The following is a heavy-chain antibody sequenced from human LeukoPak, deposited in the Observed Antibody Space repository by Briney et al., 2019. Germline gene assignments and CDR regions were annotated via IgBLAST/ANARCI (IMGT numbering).Heavy chain of an antibody. Sequence: SVKVSCMASGGTFSSYAISWVRQAPGQGLEWMGGIIPIFGTANYAQKFQGRVTITTDESTSTAYMELSSLRSEDTAVYYCASYDSSGCYFDYWGQGTLVTVSS. D-gene: IGHD3-22*01. CDR2: IIPIFGTA. V-gene: IGHV1-69*05. J-gene: IGHJ4*02. CDR3: ASYDSSGCYFDY. CDR1: GGTFSSYA.